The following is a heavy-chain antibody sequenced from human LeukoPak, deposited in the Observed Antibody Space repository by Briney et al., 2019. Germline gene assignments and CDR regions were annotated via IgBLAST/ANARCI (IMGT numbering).Heavy chain of an antibody. J-gene: IGHJ6*03. D-gene: IGHD3-22*01. Sequence: SETLSLTCTVSGGSISSYYWSWIRQPPGKGLEWIGEINHSGSTNYNPSLKSRVTISVDTSKNQFSLKLSSVTAADTAVYYCARVGLFDGSGYYYPYYYYMDVWGKGTTVTVSS. CDR2: INHSGST. CDR1: GGSISSYY. V-gene: IGHV4-34*01. CDR3: ARVGLFDGSGYYYPYYYYMDV.